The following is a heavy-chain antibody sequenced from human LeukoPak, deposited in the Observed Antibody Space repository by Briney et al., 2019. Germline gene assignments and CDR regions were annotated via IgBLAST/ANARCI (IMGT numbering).Heavy chain of an antibody. Sequence: SEPLSLTCTVSGGSISSYYWSWVRQPPGKGLEWIGYVYYSGTTNYNPSLKSRVTISIDASKNQLSLRLDPVTAADTAVYYCARSQYSYGLNYWGQGTLVTVSS. J-gene: IGHJ4*02. CDR2: VYYSGTT. D-gene: IGHD5-18*01. CDR1: GGSISSYY. CDR3: ARSQYSYGLNY. V-gene: IGHV4-59*01.